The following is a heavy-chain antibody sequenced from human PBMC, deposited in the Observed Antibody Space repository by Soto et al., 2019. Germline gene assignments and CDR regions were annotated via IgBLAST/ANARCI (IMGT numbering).Heavy chain of an antibody. CDR2: ISSSSSYI. CDR3: ARDRSSSIVLMVYDAFDI. D-gene: IGHD2-8*01. Sequence: GGSLRLSCAASGFTFSSYSMNWVRQAPGKGLEWVSSISSSSSYIYYADSVKGRFTISRDNAKNSLYLQMNSLRAEDTAVYYCARDRSSSIVLMVYDAFDIWGQGTMVTVSS. V-gene: IGHV3-21*01. J-gene: IGHJ3*02. CDR1: GFTFSSYS.